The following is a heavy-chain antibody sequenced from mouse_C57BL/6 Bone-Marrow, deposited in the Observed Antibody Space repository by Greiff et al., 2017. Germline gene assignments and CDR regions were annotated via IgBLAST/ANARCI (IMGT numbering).Heavy chain of an antibody. CDR3: ARYYYGSSSSWYFDV. J-gene: IGHJ1*03. CDR2: INPSSGDT. D-gene: IGHD1-1*01. V-gene: IGHV1-4*01. CDR1: GYTFTSYT. Sequence: VQLQQSGAELARPGASVKMSCKASGYTFTSYTMHWVKQRPGQGLEWIGYINPSSGDTKYNQKFKDKATLTADKSSSTAYMQLSSLTSEDSAVYYCARYYYGSSSSWYFDVWGTGTTVTVSS.